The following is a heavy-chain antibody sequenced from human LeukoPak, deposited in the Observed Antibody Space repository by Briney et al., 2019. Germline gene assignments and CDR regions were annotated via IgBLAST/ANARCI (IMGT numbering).Heavy chain of an antibody. J-gene: IGHJ3*02. Sequence: ASVKVSCKASGYTFTSYWIGWVRQMPGKGLEWMGIIYPGDSDTRYSPSFQGQVTISADKSISTAYLQWSSLKASDAAMYYCARCEEIGDAFDIWGQGTMVTVSS. V-gene: IGHV5-51*01. D-gene: IGHD5-24*01. CDR1: GYTFTSYW. CDR3: ARCEEIGDAFDI. CDR2: IYPGDSDT.